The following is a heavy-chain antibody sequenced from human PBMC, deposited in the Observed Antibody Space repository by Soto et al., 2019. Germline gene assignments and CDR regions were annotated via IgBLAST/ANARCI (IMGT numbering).Heavy chain of an antibody. D-gene: IGHD3-16*01. CDR2: TNAGNGNT. CDR1: GYTFTNYA. V-gene: IGHV1-3*01. Sequence: ASVKVSCKASGYTFTNYAMHWVRQAPGQRLEWMGWTNAGNGNTKYSQKFQGRVTITRDTSASTAYMELSSLRSEDTAVYYCARAVGGPTSNLDSWGQGTLVTVSS. CDR3: ARAVGGPTSNLDS. J-gene: IGHJ4*02.